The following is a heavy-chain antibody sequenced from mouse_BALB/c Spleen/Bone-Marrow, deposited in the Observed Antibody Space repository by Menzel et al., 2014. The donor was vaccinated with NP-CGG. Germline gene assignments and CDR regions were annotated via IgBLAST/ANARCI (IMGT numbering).Heavy chain of an antibody. V-gene: IGHV5-6-3*01. CDR2: INSNGGST. D-gene: IGHD2-14*01. CDR3: ASPYRYYFDY. Sequence: VQLQQSGGGLVQPGGSLKLSCAASGFTFNSYGMSWVRQTPDKRLELVATINSNGGSTYYPDSVKGRFTISRDNAKNTLYLQMSSLKSEDTAMYYCASPYRYYFDYWGQGTTLTVSS. CDR1: GFTFNSYG. J-gene: IGHJ2*01.